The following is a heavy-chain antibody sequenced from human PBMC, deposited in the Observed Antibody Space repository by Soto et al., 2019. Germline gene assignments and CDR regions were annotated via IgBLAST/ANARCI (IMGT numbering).Heavy chain of an antibody. V-gene: IGHV4-34*01. CDR3: AGWWKFSANFDY. Sequence: QVQLHQWGAGLLKPSETLSLTCAVYNGAVSGYYWSWIRQPPGKGLEWIGEINHSGRTNYNPSLKSRVTISIDTSKQQFSLEVRSVTAAETAVYYCAGWWKFSANFDYWGQGALVTVST. CDR1: NGAVSGYY. D-gene: IGHD2-15*01. CDR2: INHSGRT. J-gene: IGHJ4*02.